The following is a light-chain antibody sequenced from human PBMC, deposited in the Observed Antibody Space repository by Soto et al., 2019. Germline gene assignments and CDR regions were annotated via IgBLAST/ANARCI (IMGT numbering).Light chain of an antibody. CDR3: RQDGSSPRT. CDR1: QSVSSSY. CDR2: GAS. J-gene: IGKJ1*01. Sequence: EIVLSQCPGTLSLSPGERATLSCRSSQSVSSSYLAWYQQKPGQAPRLLIYGASSRATGIPDRFSGSGSGTDFTLTISRLEPEDFVVYYCRQDGSSPRTFGQGTKV. V-gene: IGKV3-20*01.